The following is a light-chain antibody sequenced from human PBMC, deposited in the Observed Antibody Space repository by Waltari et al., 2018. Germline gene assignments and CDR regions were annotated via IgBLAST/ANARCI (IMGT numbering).Light chain of an antibody. V-gene: IGLV2-14*01. CDR3: SSYTSSSTLV. J-gene: IGLJ1*01. Sequence: QSALTQPASVSGSPGQSITISCTGTSSDAGGYKYVSWYQQHPGKAPKPMIYEVTNRPSGVSNRFSGSKSGNTASLTISGLQAEDEADYYCSSYTSSSTLVFGPGTKVTVL. CDR2: EVT. CDR1: SSDAGGYKY.